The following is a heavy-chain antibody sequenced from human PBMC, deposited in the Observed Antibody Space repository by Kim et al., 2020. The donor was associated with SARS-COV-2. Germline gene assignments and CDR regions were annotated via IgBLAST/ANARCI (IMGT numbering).Heavy chain of an antibody. CDR3: ARGDILTGYEYYFDY. D-gene: IGHD3-9*01. Sequence: ASVKVSCKASGYTFTSYAMHWVRQAPGQRLEWMGWINAGNGNTKYSQKFQGRVTITRDTSASTAYMELSSLRSEDTAVYYCARGDILTGYEYYFDYWGQETLVTVSS. J-gene: IGHJ4*02. V-gene: IGHV1-3*01. CDR1: GYTFTSYA. CDR2: INAGNGNT.